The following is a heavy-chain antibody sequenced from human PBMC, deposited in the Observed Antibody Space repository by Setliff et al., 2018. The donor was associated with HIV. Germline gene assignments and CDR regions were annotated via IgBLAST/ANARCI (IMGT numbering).Heavy chain of an antibody. D-gene: IGHD1-26*01. CDR1: GESIGSPGC. CDR2: VCNSGAT. V-gene: IGHV4-4*02. CDR3: AKKGRGSYGPYFDD. Sequence: SETLSLTCAVSGESIGSPGCWSWIRQSLEKGLEWIGEVCNSGATNFSPFLRGRVTISKDWSKNHFSLTLTPVTAADTAVYYCAKKGRGSYGPYFDDWGQGTLVTVSS. J-gene: IGHJ4*02.